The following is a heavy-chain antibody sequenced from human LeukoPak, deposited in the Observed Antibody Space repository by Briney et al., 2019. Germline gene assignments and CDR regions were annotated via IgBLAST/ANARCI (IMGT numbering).Heavy chain of an antibody. D-gene: IGHD3-16*01. Sequence: PPETLSLTCTVSGGSISSISFYWGWIRQPPGKGLEWIGSIYNSGNTYYNPSLKSRVTISVNTSKNEFSLRLSSVTAADTAVYYCAHFRGGAFDFWGRGTMVTVSS. CDR1: GGSISSISFY. V-gene: IGHV4-39*01. CDR3: AHFRGGAFDF. J-gene: IGHJ3*01. CDR2: IYNSGNT.